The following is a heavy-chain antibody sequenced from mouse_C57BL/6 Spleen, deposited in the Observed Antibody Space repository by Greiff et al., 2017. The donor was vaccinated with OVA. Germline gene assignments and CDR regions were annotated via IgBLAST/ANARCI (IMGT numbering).Heavy chain of an antibody. CDR2: ISNGGGST. CDR3: ARQRAGYGIFAY. D-gene: IGHD2-10*02. V-gene: IGHV5-12*01. Sequence: EVKLVESGGGLVQPGGSLKLSCAASGFTFSDYYMYWVRQTPEKRLEWVAYISNGGGSTYFPDTVKGRFTISRDNAKNTLYLQMSRLKSDDTAMYYCARQRAGYGIFAYWGQGTLVTVSA. CDR1: GFTFSDYY. J-gene: IGHJ3*01.